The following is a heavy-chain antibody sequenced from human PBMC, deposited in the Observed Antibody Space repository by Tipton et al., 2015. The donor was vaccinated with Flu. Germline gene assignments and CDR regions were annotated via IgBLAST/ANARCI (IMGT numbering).Heavy chain of an antibody. J-gene: IGHJ4*02. V-gene: IGHV4-59*12. D-gene: IGHD5-12*01. Sequence: GLVKPSETLSLTCTVSGGSIGNFYWNWIRQPPGKGLEWIGYIYNSEYTKYNPSLKSRVTISVDASKNQFSLKLSSVTAADTAVYHCARGSAYANTYFDSWGRGTLVTVSS. CDR1: GGSIGNFY. CDR3: ARGSAYANTYFDS. CDR2: IYNSEYT.